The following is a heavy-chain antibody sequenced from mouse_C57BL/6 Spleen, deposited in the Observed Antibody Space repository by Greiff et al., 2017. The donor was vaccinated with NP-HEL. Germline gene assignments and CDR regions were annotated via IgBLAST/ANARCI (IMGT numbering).Heavy chain of an antibody. CDR2: IYPRSGNT. CDR1: GYTFTSYG. Sequence: QVQLQQSGAELARPGASVKLSCKASGYTFTSYGISWVKQRTGQGLEWIGEIYPRSGNTYYNEKFKGKATLTADKSSSTAYMELRSLTSEDSAVYFCARRSANWDYFDYWGQGTTLTVSS. J-gene: IGHJ2*01. D-gene: IGHD4-1*01. CDR3: ARRSANWDYFDY. V-gene: IGHV1-81*01.